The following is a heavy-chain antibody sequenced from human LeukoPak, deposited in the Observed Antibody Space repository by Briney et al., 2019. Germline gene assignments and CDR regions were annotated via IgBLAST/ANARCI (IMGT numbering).Heavy chain of an antibody. CDR2: ISSSGGTT. D-gene: IGHD7-27*01. V-gene: IGHV3-23*01. J-gene: IGHJ4*02. CDR3: ARGYWGGRGYHFDY. Sequence: PGGSLRLSCAVSGFTFSNYVMNWVRQAPGKGLGWVSAISSSGGTTYYADSVKGRFTISRDNSKNTLYLQMNSLRAEDTAIYYCARGYWGGRGYHFDYWGQGTLVTVSS. CDR1: GFTFSNYV.